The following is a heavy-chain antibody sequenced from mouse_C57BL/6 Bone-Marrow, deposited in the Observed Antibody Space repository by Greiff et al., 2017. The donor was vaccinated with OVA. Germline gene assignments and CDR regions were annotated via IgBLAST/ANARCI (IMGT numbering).Heavy chain of an antibody. CDR1: GFSLTSYG. J-gene: IGHJ4*01. D-gene: IGHD2-4*01. CDR2: IWGGGST. V-gene: IGHV2-9*01. CDR3: AKGYRLRRKGYAMDY. Sequence: VKLMESGPGLVAPSQSLSITCTVSGFSLTSYGVDWVRQPPGKGLEWLGVIWGGGSTNYNSALMSRLSISKDNSKSQVFLKMNSLQTDDTAMYYCAKGYRLRRKGYAMDYWGQGTSVTVSS.